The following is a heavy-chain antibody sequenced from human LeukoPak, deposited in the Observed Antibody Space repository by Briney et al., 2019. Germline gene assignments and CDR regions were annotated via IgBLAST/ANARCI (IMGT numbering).Heavy chain of an antibody. Sequence: PGGSLRLSCVASGFSFSDYYMTWIRQAPGKGLEWVSYSSSSGSTIYHADSVKGRFAISRDNARNSLYLQINSLRAEDTAVYYCARDYCSSTSCLFDYWGQGTLVTVSS. J-gene: IGHJ4*02. CDR3: ARDYCSSTSCLFDY. V-gene: IGHV3-11*01. CDR2: SSSSGSTI. D-gene: IGHD2-2*01. CDR1: GFSFSDYY.